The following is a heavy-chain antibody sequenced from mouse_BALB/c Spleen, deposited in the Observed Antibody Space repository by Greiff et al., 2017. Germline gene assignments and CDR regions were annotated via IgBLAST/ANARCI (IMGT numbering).Heavy chain of an antibody. V-gene: IGHV5-9-4*01. CDR3: ARDNYGSGRCFAY. CDR1: GFTFSSYA. D-gene: IGHD1-1*01. CDR2: ISSGGSYT. J-gene: IGHJ3*01. Sequence: EVHLVESGGGLVKPGGSLKLSCAASGFTFSSYAMSLVRQSPEKRLEWVAEISSGGSYTYYPDTVTGRFTITRDNAKNTLYLEMSSLRSEDTAMYYCARDNYGSGRCFAYWGQGTLVTVSA.